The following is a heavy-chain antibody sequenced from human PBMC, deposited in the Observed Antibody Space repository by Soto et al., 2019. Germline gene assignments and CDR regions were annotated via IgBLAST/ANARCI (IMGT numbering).Heavy chain of an antibody. CDR3: AKDKGYYFDSSGQFGH. V-gene: IGHV3-9*01. CDR1: GFIFDDYA. D-gene: IGHD3-22*01. Sequence: VQLVESGGGSVQPGRSLRLSCVASGFIFDDYAMHWVRQAPGKGLEWVSGISWNRGSKAYADSVKGRFTISRDNAKNSLYLQMNSLRPEDTALYYCAKDKGYYFDSSGQFGHWGQGTLVIVSS. CDR2: ISWNRGSK. J-gene: IGHJ5*02.